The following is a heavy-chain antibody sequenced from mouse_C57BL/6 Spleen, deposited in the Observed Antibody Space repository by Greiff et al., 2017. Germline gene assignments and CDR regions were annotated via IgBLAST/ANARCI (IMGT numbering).Heavy chain of an antibody. V-gene: IGHV1-64*01. Sequence: LQQPGAELVKPGASVKLSCKASGYTFTSYWMHWVKQRPGQGLEWIGMIHPNSGSTNYNEKFKSKATLTVDKSSSTAYMQLSSLTSEDSAVYYCARDDGYYAMDYWGQGTSVTVSS. CDR1: GYTFTSYW. CDR3: ARDDGYYAMDY. CDR2: IHPNSGST. D-gene: IGHD2-3*01. J-gene: IGHJ4*01.